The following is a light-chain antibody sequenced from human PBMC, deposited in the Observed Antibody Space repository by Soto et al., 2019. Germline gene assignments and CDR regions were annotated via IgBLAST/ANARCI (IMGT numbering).Light chain of an antibody. CDR1: SSDVGGYNY. V-gene: IGLV2-8*01. CDR2: EVT. Sequence: QSVLTQPPSASGSPGQSVAISCTGTSSDVGGYNYVSWYQQHPGKAPKLMIYEVTKRPSGVPDRFSGSKSGNTASLTVSGLQAEDEPDYYCSSHAGINNVVFGGGTKLTVL. J-gene: IGLJ3*02. CDR3: SSHAGINNVV.